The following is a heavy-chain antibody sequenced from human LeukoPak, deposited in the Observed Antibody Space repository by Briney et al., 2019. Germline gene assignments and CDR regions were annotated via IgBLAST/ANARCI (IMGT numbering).Heavy chain of an antibody. CDR3: ARDLGCTGGSCYSPSFWFDP. Sequence: SVKVSCKASGGTFSSYAISWVRQAPGQGLEWMGGIIPIFGTANYAQKFQGRVTITADKSTSTAYMELSSLRSEDTAVYYCARDLGCTGGSCYSPSFWFDPWGQGTLVTVSS. J-gene: IGHJ5*02. CDR2: IIPIFGTA. V-gene: IGHV1-69*06. D-gene: IGHD2-15*01. CDR1: GGTFSSYA.